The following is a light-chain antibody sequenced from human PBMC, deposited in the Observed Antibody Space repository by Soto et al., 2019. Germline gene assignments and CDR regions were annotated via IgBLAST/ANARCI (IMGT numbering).Light chain of an antibody. CDR3: QQRSDWTT. CDR2: DAS. Sequence: ETVLTQSPATLSLSPGERATLSCRASQSVHSYLAWYQQKPGQGPRLLIYDASKRATGVPARFSGSGSGTDFTLTISSLEPEDFALYYCQQRSDWTTFGPGTRLEIK. V-gene: IGKV3-11*01. CDR1: QSVHSY. J-gene: IGKJ5*01.